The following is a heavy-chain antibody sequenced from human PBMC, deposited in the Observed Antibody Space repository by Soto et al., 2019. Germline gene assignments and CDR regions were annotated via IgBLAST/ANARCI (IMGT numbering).Heavy chain of an antibody. J-gene: IGHJ6*02. CDR3: ARGDRGGSGSPASYYYSGLDV. CDR2: VSNRGDIT. Sequence: EVQLLESGGDLVQPGGSLRLSCAASGLNFSDYAMTWVRQAPGQGLEWVSSVSNRGDITYYADSVKGRFTISRDNSKNTLFMHINSLRAEDTALYYCARGDRGGSGSPASYYYSGLDVWGQGTTVTVSS. D-gene: IGHD3-10*01. CDR1: GLNFSDYA. V-gene: IGHV3-23*01.